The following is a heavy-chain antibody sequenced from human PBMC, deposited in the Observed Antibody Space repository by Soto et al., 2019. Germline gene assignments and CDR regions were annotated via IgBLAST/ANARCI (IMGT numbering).Heavy chain of an antibody. D-gene: IGHD1-20*01. Sequence: GGSLRLSCAASGFTFSNAWMSWVRQAPGKGLEWVGRIKSKTDGGTTDYAAPVKGRFTISRDDSKNTLYLQMNSLKTEDTAVYYCTTGCNNCYDAFDIWGQGTMVTVSS. CDR1: GFTFSNAW. V-gene: IGHV3-15*01. J-gene: IGHJ3*02. CDR2: IKSKTDGGTT. CDR3: TTGCNNCYDAFDI.